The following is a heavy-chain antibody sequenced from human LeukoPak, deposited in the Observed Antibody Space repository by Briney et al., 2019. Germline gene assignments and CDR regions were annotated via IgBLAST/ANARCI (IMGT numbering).Heavy chain of an antibody. CDR1: GGSISGNY. CDR2: IYYSGST. D-gene: IGHD6-19*01. CDR3: ARAHSSGWPHMFDP. V-gene: IGHV4-59*01. Sequence: SETLSLTCTVFGGSISGNYWSWIRQPPGKGLEWIGNIYYSGSTNYNPSLKSRVTISIDTSKNQFSLKVSSVTAADTAVYYCARAHSSGWPHMFDPWGQGTLVTVPS. J-gene: IGHJ5*02.